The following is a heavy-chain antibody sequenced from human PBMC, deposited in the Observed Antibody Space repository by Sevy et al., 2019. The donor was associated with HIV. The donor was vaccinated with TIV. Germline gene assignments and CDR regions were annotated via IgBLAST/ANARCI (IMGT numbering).Heavy chain of an antibody. CDR3: AKDTDSGSYLNDAFDI. V-gene: IGHV3-23*01. CDR1: GFTFSSFT. CDR2: LNGSGGRT. Sequence: GGSLRLSCAASGFTFSSFTMSWVRQTPGKGLEWVSGLNGSGGRTYYPHSMKGRFTISRDNSKNTLYLQMNSLRAEDTAVYYCAKDTDSGSYLNDAFDIWGQGTMVTVS. D-gene: IGHD1-26*01. J-gene: IGHJ3*02.